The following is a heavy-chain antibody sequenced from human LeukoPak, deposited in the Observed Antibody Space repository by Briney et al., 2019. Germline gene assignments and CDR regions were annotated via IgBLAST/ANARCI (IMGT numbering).Heavy chain of an antibody. CDR3: ASLSYYYDSSGYYPTYYMDV. J-gene: IGHJ6*03. CDR1: GDSIRSYY. V-gene: IGHV4-59*01. Sequence: SETLSLTCSVSGDSIRSYYWSWIRQPPGKGLEWIGYIYYGGSTNYNPSLKSRVTISVDTSKNQFSLKLSSVTAADTAVYYCASLSYYYDSSGYYPTYYMDVWGKGTTVTVSS. CDR2: IYYGGST. D-gene: IGHD3-22*01.